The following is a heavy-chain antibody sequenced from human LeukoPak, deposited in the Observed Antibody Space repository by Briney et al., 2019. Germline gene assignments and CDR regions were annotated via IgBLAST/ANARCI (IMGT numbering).Heavy chain of an antibody. Sequence: PGRSLRLSCAASGFTFSRYAMHWVRQAPGKGLEWVAVISYDGSNKYYVDSVKGRLTISRDNAKNTLYLQMNSLRAEDTAVYYCASYCSSTSCPPDGYWGQGTLVTVSS. J-gene: IGHJ4*02. CDR3: ASYCSSTSCPPDGY. D-gene: IGHD2-2*01. CDR2: ISYDGSNK. V-gene: IGHV3-30-3*01. CDR1: GFTFSRYA.